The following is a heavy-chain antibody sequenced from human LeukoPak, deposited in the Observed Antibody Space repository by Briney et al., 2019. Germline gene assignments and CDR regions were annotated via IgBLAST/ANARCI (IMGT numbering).Heavy chain of an antibody. J-gene: IGHJ6*03. CDR1: GYTFTSYA. Sequence: ASVKVSCKASGYTFTSYAMNWVRQAPGQGLEWMGWINTNTGNPTYAQGFTGRFVFSLDTSVSTAYLQISSLKAEDTAVYYCARVRSSSWYRPFYYYYYMDVWGKGTTVTVSS. CDR3: ARVRSSSWYRPFYYYYYMDV. CDR2: INTNTGNP. V-gene: IGHV7-4-1*02. D-gene: IGHD6-13*01.